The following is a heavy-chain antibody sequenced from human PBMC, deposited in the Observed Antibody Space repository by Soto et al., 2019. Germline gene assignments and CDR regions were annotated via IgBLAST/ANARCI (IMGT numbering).Heavy chain of an antibody. D-gene: IGHD6-13*01. CDR2: INHSGST. CDR3: ARAGPGIAAAGTKDGMDI. Sequence: SETLSLTCAVYGGSFSGYYWSWIRQPPGKGLEWIGEINHSGSTNYNPSLKSRVTISVDTSKNQFSLRLSSVTAADTAVYYCARAGPGIAAAGTKDGMDIWGQETTFTVSS. CDR1: GGSFSGYY. V-gene: IGHV4-34*01. J-gene: IGHJ6*02.